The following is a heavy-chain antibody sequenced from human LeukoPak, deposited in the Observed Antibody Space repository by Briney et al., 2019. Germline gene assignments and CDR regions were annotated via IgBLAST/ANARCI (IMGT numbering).Heavy chain of an antibody. Sequence: PGGSLRLSCAVSGFTFSGFWMSWSRQAPGKGLEWVASINSDGSEGYYADVVKGRFTISRDNAKNSLYLQMNSLRAEDTAVYYCARGTNWSPLDFDYWGQGTLVTVSS. CDR2: INSDGSEG. CDR3: ARGTNWSPLDFDY. J-gene: IGHJ4*02. V-gene: IGHV3-7*01. D-gene: IGHD1-20*01. CDR1: GFTFSGFW.